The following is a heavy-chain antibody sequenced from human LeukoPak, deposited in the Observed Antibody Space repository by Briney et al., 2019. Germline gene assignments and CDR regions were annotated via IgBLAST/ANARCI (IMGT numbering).Heavy chain of an antibody. CDR1: GFTFSSYW. Sequence: GGSLRLSCAASGFTFSSYWMHWVRQAPGKGLVWVSRINTDGSSTSYADSVKGRFTISRDNAKNTLYLQMNSLRAEDTAVYYCARGPNCSSTSCYSPYYMDVWGKGTTVTVSS. J-gene: IGHJ6*03. CDR2: INTDGSST. V-gene: IGHV3-74*01. CDR3: ARGPNCSSTSCYSPYYMDV. D-gene: IGHD2-2*01.